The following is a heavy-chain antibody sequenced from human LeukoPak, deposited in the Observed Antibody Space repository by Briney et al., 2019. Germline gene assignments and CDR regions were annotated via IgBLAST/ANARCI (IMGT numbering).Heavy chain of an antibody. CDR3: AREVATSYHDSRGYLRQTEAFDS. CDR2: IDYRGGT. Sequence: KPSETLSLTCSVSGASVYSDSSFWTWIRQAPGKGLEWIGYIDYRGGTKYSASLKNRVTISLQTSKNEFSLSLKSVTAADSAVYYCAREVATSYHDSRGYLRQTEAFDSWGQGKMVTVSS. V-gene: IGHV4-61*01. CDR1: GASVYSDSSF. D-gene: IGHD5-12*01. J-gene: IGHJ3*01.